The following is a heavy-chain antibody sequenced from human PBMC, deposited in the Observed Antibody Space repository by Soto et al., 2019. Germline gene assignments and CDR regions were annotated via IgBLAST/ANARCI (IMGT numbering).Heavy chain of an antibody. Sequence: SETLSLTCTVSGGSISSYYWSWIRQPPGKGLEWIGYIYYSGSTNHNPSLKSRVTISVDTSKNQFSLKLSSVTAADTAVYYCARHQYSSSYDYWGQGTLVTVSS. CDR1: GGSISSYY. V-gene: IGHV4-59*08. D-gene: IGHD6-6*01. J-gene: IGHJ4*02. CDR3: ARHQYSSSYDY. CDR2: IYYSGST.